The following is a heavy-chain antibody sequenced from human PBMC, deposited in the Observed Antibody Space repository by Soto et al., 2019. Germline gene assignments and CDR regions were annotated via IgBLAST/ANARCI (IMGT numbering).Heavy chain of an antibody. CDR3: ARGITIFGVVNGRGWFDP. CDR1: GGSFSGYY. CDR2: INHSGST. D-gene: IGHD3-3*01. J-gene: IGHJ5*02. V-gene: IGHV4-34*01. Sequence: LTCAVYGGSFSGYYWSWIRQPPGKGLEWIGEINHSGSTNYNPSLKSRVTISVDTSKNQFSLKLSSVTAADTAVYYRARGITIFGVVNGRGWFDPWGQGTLVTVSS.